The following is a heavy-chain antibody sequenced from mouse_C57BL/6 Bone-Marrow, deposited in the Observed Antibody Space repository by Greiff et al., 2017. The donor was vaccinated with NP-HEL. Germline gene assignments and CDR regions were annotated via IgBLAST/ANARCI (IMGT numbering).Heavy chain of an antibody. CDR2: IWTGGGT. V-gene: IGHV2-9-1*01. J-gene: IGHJ3*01. CDR3: ARNSLLYHCGVWFAY. Sequence: VMLVESGPGLVAPSQSLSITCTVSGFSLTSYAISWVRQPPGKGLEWLGVIWTGGGTNYNSALKSRLSISKDNSKSQVFLKMNSLQTDDTARYYCARNSLLYHCGVWFAYWGQGTMVTVAA. CDR1: GFSLTSYA. D-gene: IGHD2-1*01.